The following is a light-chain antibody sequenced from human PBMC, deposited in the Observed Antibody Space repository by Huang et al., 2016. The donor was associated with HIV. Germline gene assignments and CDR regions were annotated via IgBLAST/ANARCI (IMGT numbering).Light chain of an antibody. Sequence: DIRMTQSPSSLSASVGDRVIITCRTSQNINKYLNWYQQMPGKAPKLFIYGTSTLQTGVSSRFGGSGSGTDFTLTIGSLQPEDTAMYFCQQSYNIPRTFGQGT. CDR2: GTS. CDR3: QQSYNIPRT. J-gene: IGKJ2*01. V-gene: IGKV1-39*01. CDR1: QNINKY.